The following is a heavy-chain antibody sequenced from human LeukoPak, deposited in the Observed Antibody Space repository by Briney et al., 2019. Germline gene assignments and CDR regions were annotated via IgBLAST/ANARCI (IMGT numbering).Heavy chain of an antibody. CDR2: IYYSGST. J-gene: IGHJ4*02. V-gene: IGHV4-59*12. Sequence: SETLSLTCTVSGGSISNYYWSWIRQPPGKGLEWIGYIYYSGSTNYNPSLKSRVTISVDTSKNQFSLKLSSVTAADTAVYYCARARFRGPIPYYFDYWGQGTLVTVSS. CDR1: GGSISNYY. D-gene: IGHD3-16*01. CDR3: ARARFRGPIPYYFDY.